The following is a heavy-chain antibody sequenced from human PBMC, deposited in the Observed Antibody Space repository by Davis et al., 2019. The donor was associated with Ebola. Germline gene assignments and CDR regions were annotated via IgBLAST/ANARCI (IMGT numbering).Heavy chain of an antibody. Sequence: SVKVSCKASGGTFSSYAISWVRQAPGQGLEWMGRIIPILGIANYAQKFQGRLTITRDTSATTAYMELSSLRSEDTAVYYCARDYWGTSSSFNWFDPWGQGTLVTVSS. CDR2: IIPILGIA. D-gene: IGHD6-6*01. CDR1: GGTFSSYA. CDR3: ARDYWGTSSSFNWFDP. J-gene: IGHJ5*02. V-gene: IGHV1-69*04.